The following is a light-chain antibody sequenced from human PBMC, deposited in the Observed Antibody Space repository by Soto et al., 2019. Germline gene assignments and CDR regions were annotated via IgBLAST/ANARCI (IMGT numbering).Light chain of an antibody. V-gene: IGKV3-15*01. CDR3: QQYYNWPRT. J-gene: IGKJ1*01. Sequence: EIVLTQSPGTLSLSPGERATLSCRASQSVFNNHIGWYQQKPGQAPRLLIYDASTRATGIPARISGSGSGTEFTLTISSLRSEDFAVYFCQQYYNWPRTFGQGTKVDIK. CDR2: DAS. CDR1: QSVFNN.